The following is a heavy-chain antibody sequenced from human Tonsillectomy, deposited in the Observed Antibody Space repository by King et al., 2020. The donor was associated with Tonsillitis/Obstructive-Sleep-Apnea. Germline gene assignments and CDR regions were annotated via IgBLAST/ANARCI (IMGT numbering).Heavy chain of an antibody. CDR2: IKQDGSEK. CDR3: STFSWGGSLGDY. Sequence: VQLVESGGGLVQPGESLIVSCVASGFTFSRYWMTWVRQAPGKGLEWVANIKQDGSEKYYVDSVKGRFTISRDNAKNSLYLQMNSLRAEDTAVYYCSTFSWGGSLGDYWGQGTLVTVSS. V-gene: IGHV3-7*03. CDR1: GFTFSRYW. J-gene: IGHJ4*02. D-gene: IGHD3-3*01.